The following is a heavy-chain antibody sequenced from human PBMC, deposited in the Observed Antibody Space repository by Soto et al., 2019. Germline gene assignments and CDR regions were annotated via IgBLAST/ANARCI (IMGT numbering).Heavy chain of an antibody. D-gene: IGHD6-19*01. CDR3: ARAVAVPADFDY. Sequence: ASVKVSCKASGYIFTSYYIHWVRQAPGQGLEWMGWINPFDGSRMFAQSFQGRVTMTRDTSASTAYMELSSLRSEDTAVYYCARAVAVPADFDYWGQGTLVTVSS. V-gene: IGHV1-46*01. CDR2: INPFDGSR. CDR1: GYIFTSYY. J-gene: IGHJ4*02.